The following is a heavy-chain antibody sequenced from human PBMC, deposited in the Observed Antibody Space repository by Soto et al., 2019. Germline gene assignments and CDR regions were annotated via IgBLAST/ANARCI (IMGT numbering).Heavy chain of an antibody. CDR2: VNGDGSTT. D-gene: IGHD3-16*01. J-gene: IGHJ4*02. Sequence: GGSLRLSCAASGFTFGSYWMQWVRQAPGKGLVWVSRVNGDGSTTAYADSVKGRFTIYRDNAQKTLFVLMNSLRAEDTAVYYCARVAKPYSYVVSWGQGT. CDR3: ARVAKPYSYVVS. CDR1: GFTFGSYW. V-gene: IGHV3-74*01.